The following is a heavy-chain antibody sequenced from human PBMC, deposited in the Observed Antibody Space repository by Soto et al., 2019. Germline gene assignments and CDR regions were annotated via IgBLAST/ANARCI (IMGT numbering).Heavy chain of an antibody. J-gene: IGHJ4*02. D-gene: IGHD3-10*01. CDR2: IGFTSGYM. CDR3: ARGEGSERFNLVDY. Sequence: EVQLVESGGGLVEPGGSLRLACVASGFTFSTYVMNWVRQFPGKELEWVASIGFTSGYMYYGDSVKGRFTISRENVKNSLYLQMNSLTAEDTAVYYCARGEGSERFNLVDYWGQGTLVTVSS. CDR1: GFTFSTYV. V-gene: IGHV3-21*01.